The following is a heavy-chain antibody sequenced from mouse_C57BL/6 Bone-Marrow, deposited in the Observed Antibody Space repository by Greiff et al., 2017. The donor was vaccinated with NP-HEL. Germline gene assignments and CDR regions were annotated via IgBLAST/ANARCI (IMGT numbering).Heavy chain of an antibody. CDR2: INPNNGGT. CDR1: GYTFTDYY. V-gene: IGHV1-26*01. Sequence: VQLQQSGPELVKPGASVKISCKASGYTFTDYYMNWVKQSHGKSLEWIGDINPNNGGTSYNQKFKGKATLTVDKSSSTAYMELRSLTSEDSAVYYCARAITTVAYYAMDYWGQGTSVTVSS. CDR3: ARAITTVAYYAMDY. D-gene: IGHD1-1*01. J-gene: IGHJ4*01.